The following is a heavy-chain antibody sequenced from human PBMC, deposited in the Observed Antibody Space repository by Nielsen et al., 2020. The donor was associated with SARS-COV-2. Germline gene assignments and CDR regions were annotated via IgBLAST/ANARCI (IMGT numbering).Heavy chain of an antibody. V-gene: IGHV3-23*01. CDR3: ARVSGYYWPQDY. J-gene: IGHJ4*02. D-gene: IGHD5-12*01. CDR1: GFMFSTYA. Sequence: GGSLRLSCAASGFMFSTYAMSWVRQAPGKGLEWVSGIIGGGGRTHYADSVEGRFTISRDDSKNTLYLQMNSLRAEDTATYYCARVSGYYWPQDYWGQGTLVTVSS. CDR2: IIGGGGRT.